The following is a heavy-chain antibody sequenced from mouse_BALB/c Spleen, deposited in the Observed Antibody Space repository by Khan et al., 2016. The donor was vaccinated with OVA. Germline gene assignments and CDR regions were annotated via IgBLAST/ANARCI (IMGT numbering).Heavy chain of an antibody. CDR2: INPSNGYT. Sequence: QVQLKQSGAELARPGASVKMSCKASGYTFTTYTMHWVKQRPGQGLEWIGYINPSNGYTNYNQKFKDKSTLTADKSSSTAYRQLSSLTSDYSAVYYCAREGAYYRSDGWFSYWGQGTLVTVSA. CDR3: AREGAYYRSDGWFSY. D-gene: IGHD2-14*01. V-gene: IGHV1-4*01. J-gene: IGHJ3*01. CDR1: GYTFTTYT.